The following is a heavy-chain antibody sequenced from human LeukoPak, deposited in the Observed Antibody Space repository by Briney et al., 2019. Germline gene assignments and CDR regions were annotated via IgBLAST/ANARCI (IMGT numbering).Heavy chain of an antibody. CDR3: ARGGDDILTGYQNWFDP. D-gene: IGHD3-9*01. V-gene: IGHV1-8*01. J-gene: IGHJ5*02. CDR1: GYTFTSYD. CDR2: MNPNSGNT. Sequence: ASVKVSCKASGYTFTSYDINWVRQATGQGLEWMGWMNPNSGNTGYAQKFQGRVTMTRNTSISTAYMELSSLRSEDTAVYYCARGGDDILTGYQNWFDPWGQGTLVTVSS.